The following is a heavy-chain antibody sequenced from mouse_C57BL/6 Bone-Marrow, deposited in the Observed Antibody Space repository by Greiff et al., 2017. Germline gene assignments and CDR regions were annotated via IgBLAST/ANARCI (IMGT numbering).Heavy chain of an antibody. Sequence: VHLNQPGAELVKPGASVKLSCKASGYTFTSYWMHWVKQRPGQGLEWIGMIHPNSGSTNYNEKFKSKATLTVDKSSSTAYMQLSSLTSEDSAVYYCARAIITTVEGYWGQGTTLTVSS. CDR3: ARAIITTVEGY. V-gene: IGHV1-64*01. CDR1: GYTFTSYW. CDR2: IHPNSGST. J-gene: IGHJ2*01. D-gene: IGHD1-1*01.